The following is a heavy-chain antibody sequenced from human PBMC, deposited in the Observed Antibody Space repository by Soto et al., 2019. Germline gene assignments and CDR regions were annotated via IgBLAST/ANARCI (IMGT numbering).Heavy chain of an antibody. CDR1: GDTISTGGYT. J-gene: IGHJ6*02. CDR2: TYHSGNP. D-gene: IGHD3-3*01. Sequence: SETLSLTCDVSGDTISTGGYTWAWIRQPPGKALEWIGHTYHSGNPYYNPSLKSRVIISVDRSKNQFSLKVRSVTAADTAVYYCASSSIREAIYYYYYGMDVWGQGTTVTVSS. CDR3: ASSSIREAIYYYYYGMDV. V-gene: IGHV4-30-2*01.